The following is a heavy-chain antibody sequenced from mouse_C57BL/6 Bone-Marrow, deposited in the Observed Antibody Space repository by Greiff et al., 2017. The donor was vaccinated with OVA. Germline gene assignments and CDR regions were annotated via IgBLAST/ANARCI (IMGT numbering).Heavy chain of an antibody. Sequence: VQRVESGPGLVAPSQSLSITCTVSGFSLTSYGVDWVRQPPGKGLEWLGVIWGGGSTNYTSALMSRLSISKDNSKSQVFVKMNSLQTDDTAMYYGAKHGGLRRAGGLDYWGQGTSVTVSS. D-gene: IGHD2-4*01. CDR3: AKHGGLRRAGGLDY. V-gene: IGHV2-9*01. J-gene: IGHJ4*01. CDR1: GFSLTSYG. CDR2: IWGGGST.